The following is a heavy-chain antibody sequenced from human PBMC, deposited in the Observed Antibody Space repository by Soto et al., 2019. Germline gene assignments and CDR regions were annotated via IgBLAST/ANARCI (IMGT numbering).Heavy chain of an antibody. J-gene: IGHJ4*02. CDR1: GFTFTSYA. CDR3: GKEPAADFGDSSDC. CDR2: ISVGSGGT. Sequence: EVRLLESGGDLVPPGGSLRLSCEASGFTFTSYAMTWVRQAPGKGLEWVSGISVGSGGTYYAESVKGRFTISRDNSKNTVYLPMHRLRAEDTALYFCGKEPAADFGDSSDCCGQGTLVTVSS. D-gene: IGHD4-17*01. V-gene: IGHV3-23*01.